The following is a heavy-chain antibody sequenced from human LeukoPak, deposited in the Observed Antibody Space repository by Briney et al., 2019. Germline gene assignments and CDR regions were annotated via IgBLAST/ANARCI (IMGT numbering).Heavy chain of an antibody. D-gene: IGHD3-3*01. J-gene: IGHJ4*02. Sequence: GESLKISCQGSGSTFAIYWIGWVRQLPGKGLEWMGIIYPGDSDTKYSPSFQGQVTMSVDKSINAAYLQWDSLKASDTAMYYCARLSTRLLDHWGQGTRVTVSS. V-gene: IGHV5-51*01. CDR3: ARLSTRLLDH. CDR1: GSTFAIYW. CDR2: IYPGDSDT.